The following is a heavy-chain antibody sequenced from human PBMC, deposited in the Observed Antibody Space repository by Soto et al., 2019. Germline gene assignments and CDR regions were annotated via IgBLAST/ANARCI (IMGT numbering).Heavy chain of an antibody. CDR3: ARSIGVVTALDY. J-gene: IGHJ4*02. D-gene: IGHD2-21*02. Sequence: QVQLVQSGAEEKKPGASVKVSCKASGYTFTSYAMHWVRQAPGQRLEWMGWINAGNGNTKYSQKFQGRVTITRDTSASTAYMELSSLRSEGTAVYDCARSIGVVTALDYWGQGTLGTVSS. CDR1: GYTFTSYA. CDR2: INAGNGNT. V-gene: IGHV1-3*05.